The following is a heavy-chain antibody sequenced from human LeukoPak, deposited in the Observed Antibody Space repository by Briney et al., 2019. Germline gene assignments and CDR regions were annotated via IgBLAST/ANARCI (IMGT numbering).Heavy chain of an antibody. J-gene: IGHJ4*02. D-gene: IGHD3-16*01. CDR2: ISGSGGGK. CDR1: GFTFTSYA. V-gene: IGHV3-23*01. CDR3: AKDNADYPIYYFDS. Sequence: GGSLRVSCAASGFTFTSYAMSWVRQARGKGLEWVSGISGSGGGKFYADSVKGRFTISRDKSKSTLYLQMNSLKAEDAAVYYCAKDNADYPIYYFDSWGQGTLVTVSS.